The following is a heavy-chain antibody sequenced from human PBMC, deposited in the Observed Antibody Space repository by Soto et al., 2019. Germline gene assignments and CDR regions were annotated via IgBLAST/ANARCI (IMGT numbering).Heavy chain of an antibody. CDR3: AREGQYGDYFDN. CDR1: GFTFSSFG. J-gene: IGHJ4*02. V-gene: IGHV3-30*03. CDR2: ISYDGTNK. Sequence: QVQLVESGGGVVQPGRSLRLSCAVSGFTFSSFGMDWVRQAPGKGLEWVAVISYDGTNKYYANSVKGRFTISRDSSKNTLYLQMNRLRPEDTAVYYCAREGQYGDYFDNWGQGTLVTVSS. D-gene: IGHD4-17*01.